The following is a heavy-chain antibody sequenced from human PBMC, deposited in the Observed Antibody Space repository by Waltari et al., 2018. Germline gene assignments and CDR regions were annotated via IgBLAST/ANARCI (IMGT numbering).Heavy chain of an antibody. CDR2: ITYDGGDK. CDR1: RFAFSPCS. J-gene: IGHJ4*02. CDR3: AREERTSSFYYLDL. D-gene: IGHD3-10*01. V-gene: IGHV3-30*04. Sequence: QGQLVESGGGVVQPGRSLRLSGVAPRFAFSPCSLPWVRHAPGKGLEWVALITYDGGDKHYADSVKGRFTISRDNSKKTLFLQMSTLGPEDTAVYFCAREERTSSFYYLDLWGQGTLVTVSS.